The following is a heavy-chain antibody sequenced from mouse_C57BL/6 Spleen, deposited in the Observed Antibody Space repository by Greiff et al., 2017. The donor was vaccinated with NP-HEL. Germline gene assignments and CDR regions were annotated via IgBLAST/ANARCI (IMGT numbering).Heavy chain of an antibody. CDR3: ARSPDYGSSYGFAY. J-gene: IGHJ3*01. CDR1: GYAFSSSW. V-gene: IGHV1-82*01. Sequence: VQLQQSGPELVKPGASVKISCKASGYAFSSSWMNWVKQRPGKGLEWIGRIYPGDGDTNYNGKFKGKATLTADKSSSTAYMQLSSLTSEDSAVYFCARSPDYGSSYGFAYWGQRTLVTVSA. CDR2: IYPGDGDT. D-gene: IGHD1-1*01.